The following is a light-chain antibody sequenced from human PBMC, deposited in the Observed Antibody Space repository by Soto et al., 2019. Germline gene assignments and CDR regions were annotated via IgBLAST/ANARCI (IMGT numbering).Light chain of an antibody. V-gene: IGKV3-20*01. CDR2: GAA. Sequence: DIVMTQSPCTLSLSPGERATLSCRASQRVSSGNLAWYQQKPGQAPRLLIYGAASMATGIPDRFSGSGSGTEFTLTISRLEPADFAVYFCQQYGSSPLTFGGGTKVEIK. CDR3: QQYGSSPLT. CDR1: QRVSSGN. J-gene: IGKJ4*01.